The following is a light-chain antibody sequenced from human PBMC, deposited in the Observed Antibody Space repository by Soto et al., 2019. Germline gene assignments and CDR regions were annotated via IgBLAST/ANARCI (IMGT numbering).Light chain of an antibody. V-gene: IGKV2-28*01. Sequence: DIVMTQSPLSLPVTPGEPASISCRSSQSLLHSNGYNFLDWYLQKPVQSPQLLIYLGSNRASGVPDRFSGSGSATDFTLKISRVEAEDVGVYYCMQAPKAFGQGNKLDIK. CDR3: MQAPKA. CDR1: QSLLHSNGYNF. CDR2: LGS. J-gene: IGKJ2*01.